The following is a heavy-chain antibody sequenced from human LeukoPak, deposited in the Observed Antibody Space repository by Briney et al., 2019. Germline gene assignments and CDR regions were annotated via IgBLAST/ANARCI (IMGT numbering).Heavy chain of an antibody. J-gene: IGHJ4*02. Sequence: SETLSLTCNVSGGSISSYYWSWVRQPPGKGLEWIGYISYSGSTNYNPSLKSRVTISVDTYKNQFSLKVSSVTAADTAVYYCARGRSYGSGTLCDYWGQGTLVTVSS. CDR2: ISYSGST. V-gene: IGHV4-59*01. D-gene: IGHD3-10*01. CDR3: ARGRSYGSGTLCDY. CDR1: GGSISSYY.